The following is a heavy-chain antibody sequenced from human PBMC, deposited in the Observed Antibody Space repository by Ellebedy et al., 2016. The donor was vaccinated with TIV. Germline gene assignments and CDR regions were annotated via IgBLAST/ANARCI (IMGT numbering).Heavy chain of an antibody. V-gene: IGHV1-18*04. D-gene: IGHD5-12*01. J-gene: IGHJ4*02. Sequence: ASVKVSCXASGYTFTTHGISWVRQAPGQGLEWMGWTNPKNGNTYYAQMLQGRVTTTTDISTNTAYMELRSLRSDDTAVYYCARDSDWLRFFDYWGQGTRITVAS. CDR1: GYTFTTHG. CDR2: TNPKNGNT. CDR3: ARDSDWLRFFDY.